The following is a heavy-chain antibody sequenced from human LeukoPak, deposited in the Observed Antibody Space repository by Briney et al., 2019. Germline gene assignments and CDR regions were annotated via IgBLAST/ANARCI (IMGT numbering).Heavy chain of an antibody. CDR2: INPNSGGT. CDR3: ARDRGYQLLYPALPRDY. CDR1: GYTFTGYY. D-gene: IGHD2-2*02. J-gene: IGHJ4*02. V-gene: IGHV1-2*02. Sequence: ASVKVSCKASGYTFTGYYMHWVRQAPGQGLEWMGWINPNSGGTNYAQKFQGRVTMTRDTSISTAYMELSRLRSDDTAVYYCARDRGYQLLYPALPRDYWGQGTLVTVSS.